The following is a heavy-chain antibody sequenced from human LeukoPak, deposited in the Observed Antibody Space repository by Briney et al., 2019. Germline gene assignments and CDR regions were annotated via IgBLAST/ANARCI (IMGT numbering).Heavy chain of an antibody. CDR1: GGSISSGGYY. D-gene: IGHD4-23*01. Sequence: SGTLSLTCTVSGGSISSGGYYWSWIRQHPGKGLEWIGYIYYSGSTYYNPSLKSRVTISVDTSKNQFSLKLSSVTAADTAVYYCARAHPSVVRRWWYFDYWGQGTLVTVSS. V-gene: IGHV4-31*03. CDR3: ARAHPSVVRRWWYFDY. CDR2: IYYSGST. J-gene: IGHJ4*02.